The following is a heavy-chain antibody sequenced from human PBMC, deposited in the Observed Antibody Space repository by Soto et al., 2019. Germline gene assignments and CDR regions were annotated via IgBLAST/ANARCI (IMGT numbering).Heavy chain of an antibody. J-gene: IGHJ4*02. CDR3: ARDRVYYYDSSGYYNFDY. Sequence: QVQLVESGGGVVQPWRSLRVSCSASGFTFSNYAMHWVPQAPGKGLEWVAVISYDGSNQFYADSVKGRFTISRDSSKSTLYLQMNNLRDEDTAVYYCARDRVYYYDSSGYYNFDYWGQGTLVTVSS. CDR1: GFTFSNYA. V-gene: IGHV3-30-3*01. D-gene: IGHD3-22*01. CDR2: ISYDGSNQ.